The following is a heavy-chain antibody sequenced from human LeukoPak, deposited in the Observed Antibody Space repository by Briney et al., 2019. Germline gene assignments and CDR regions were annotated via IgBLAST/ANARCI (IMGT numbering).Heavy chain of an antibody. J-gene: IGHJ6*02. Sequence: QPGGSLRLSCAASGFTFSSYAMHWVRQAPGKGLEYVSAISSNGGSTCYANSVKGRFTISRDNSKNTLYLQMGSLRAEDMAVYYCAREYCSSTSCRWGYYYYGMDVWGQGTTVTVSS. CDR2: ISSNGGST. CDR3: AREYCSSTSCRWGYYYYGMDV. V-gene: IGHV3-64*01. CDR1: GFTFSSYA. D-gene: IGHD2-2*01.